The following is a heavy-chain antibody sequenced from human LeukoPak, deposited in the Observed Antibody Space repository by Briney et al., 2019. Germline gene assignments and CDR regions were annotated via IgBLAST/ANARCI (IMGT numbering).Heavy chain of an antibody. CDR1: GFIFSKYT. D-gene: IGHD3-9*01. CDR3: ARTTKEFDILTGYYFDY. CDR2: IYRGGST. J-gene: IGHJ4*02. V-gene: IGHV3-53*01. Sequence: PGGSLRLSCAAFGFIFSKYTMSWVRQAPGKGLEWVSVIYRGGSTYYADSVKGRFTISRDNSKNTLSLQMNSLRAVDTAVYYCARTTKEFDILTGYYFDYWGQGTLVTVSS.